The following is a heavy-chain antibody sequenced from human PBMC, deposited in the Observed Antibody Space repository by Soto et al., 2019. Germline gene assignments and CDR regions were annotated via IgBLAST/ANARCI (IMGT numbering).Heavy chain of an antibody. D-gene: IGHD1-26*01. CDR3: AGSSDDGRDN. CDR1: GFSLSDYS. J-gene: IGHJ4*02. V-gene: IGHV3-21*01. CDR2: ISSSSSFI. Sequence: EVQLVESGGGMVKPGGSLGLSCAASGFSLSDYSMNWIRQAPGKGLEWVASISSSSSFIHYAESMKGRFTISRDNAKNSLYLQMNSLSAEDTAVYYCAGSSDDGRDNWGQGTLVTVSS.